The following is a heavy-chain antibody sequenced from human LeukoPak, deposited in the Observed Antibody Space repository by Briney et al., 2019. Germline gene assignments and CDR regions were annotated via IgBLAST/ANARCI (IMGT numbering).Heavy chain of an antibody. V-gene: IGHV3-7*01. CDR3: TTYKNWVAGDV. Sequence: GGSLRLSCAASGFPFSDYWMSWVRQAPGKGPEWVATIKQDGSEEHYVDSVEGRFTVSRDNARNSLFLQMNSLRVEDTAVYYCTTYKNWVAGDVWGQGTTVSVSS. J-gene: IGHJ6*02. CDR1: GFPFSDYW. D-gene: IGHD7-27*01. CDR2: IKQDGSEE.